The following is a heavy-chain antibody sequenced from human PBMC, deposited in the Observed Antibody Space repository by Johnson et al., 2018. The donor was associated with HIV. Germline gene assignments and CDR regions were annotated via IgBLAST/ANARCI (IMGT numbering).Heavy chain of an antibody. Sequence: QVQLVESGGGLIQPGGSLRLSCAASGFTVSSNYMSWVRQAPGKGLEWVAVIWYDGSNNYYADSVKGRFTISKDNSRNTLFLHMNSLRGEDTAVYSCARGRSSSSTAAFDIWGQGTMVTVSS. J-gene: IGHJ3*02. CDR2: IWYDGSNN. CDR1: GFTVSSNY. D-gene: IGHD6-6*01. V-gene: IGHV3-33*08. CDR3: ARGRSSSSTAAFDI.